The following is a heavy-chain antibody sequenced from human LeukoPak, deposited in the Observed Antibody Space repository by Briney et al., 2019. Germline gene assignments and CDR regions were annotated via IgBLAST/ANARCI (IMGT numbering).Heavy chain of an antibody. CDR1: GFIFSSWW. D-gene: IGHD3-9*01. Sequence: GGSLRLSCAASGFIFSSWWMLWFRRPPGKGLLSVSHINTDGSYRVYADSVRGRFTISRDNAKNTLYLQMNNLRPEDTGVYYCATFGIDWSLSYWGQGALVTVSS. V-gene: IGHV3-74*01. CDR2: INTDGSYR. J-gene: IGHJ4*02. CDR3: ATFGIDWSLSY.